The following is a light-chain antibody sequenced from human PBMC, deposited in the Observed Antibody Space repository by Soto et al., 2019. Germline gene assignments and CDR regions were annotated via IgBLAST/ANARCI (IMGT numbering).Light chain of an antibody. J-gene: IGKJ1*01. CDR2: SSS. CDR3: QQYAGFPRT. Sequence: EIVLTQSPGTLSLSPGERGTLSCRASQNLSTLYLAWFQQKSGQAPTLLIYSSSRRSTGIPDRFTGSGSGTDFTLTINRVEPEDFAVYFCQQYAGFPRTFGQGTRVEIK. CDR1: QNLSTLY. V-gene: IGKV3-20*01.